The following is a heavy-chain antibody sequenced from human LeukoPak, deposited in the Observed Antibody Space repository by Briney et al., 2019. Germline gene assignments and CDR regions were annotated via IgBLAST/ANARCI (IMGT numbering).Heavy chain of an antibody. CDR3: AKDGPDYYDSSGGVRYYYGMDV. CDR2: ISSSGSTT. D-gene: IGHD3-22*01. J-gene: IGHJ6*02. Sequence: GGSLRLSCAASGFIFNDHYMSWLRQAPGKGLEWVSYISSSGSTTSYADSVKGRFTISRDNSKNTLYLQMNSLRAEDTAVYYCAKDGPDYYDSSGGVRYYYGMDVWGQGTTVTVSS. V-gene: IGHV3-11*01. CDR1: GFIFNDHY.